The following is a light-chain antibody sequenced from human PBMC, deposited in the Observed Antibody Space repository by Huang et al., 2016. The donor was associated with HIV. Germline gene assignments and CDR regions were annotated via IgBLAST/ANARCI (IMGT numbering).Light chain of an antibody. CDR1: QSVYSSSTSKDY. V-gene: IGKV4-1*01. CDR3: QQYYSSPQT. J-gene: IGKJ1*01. Sequence: DIIMTQSPDSLAVSLGERATLNCRSSQSVYSSSTSKDYMAWFQQKPGQPPRLLLFWASTREAGVPDRVSGSGSGTHFTLTIANLEAEDAAIYYCQQYYSSPQTVGQGTRVEVK. CDR2: WAS.